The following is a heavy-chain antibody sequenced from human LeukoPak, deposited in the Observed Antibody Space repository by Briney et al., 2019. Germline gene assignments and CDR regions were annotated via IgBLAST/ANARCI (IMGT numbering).Heavy chain of an antibody. V-gene: IGHV3-23*01. J-gene: IGHJ3*02. Sequence: GGSLRLSCAASGFTFSSYTMNWVRQAPGKGLEWVSAISGSGGSTYYADSVKGRFTISRDNSKNTLYLQMNSLRAEDTAVYYCAKVITIFGVVIGWYAFDIWGQGTMVTVSS. CDR2: ISGSGGST. D-gene: IGHD3-3*01. CDR3: AKVITIFGVVIGWYAFDI. CDR1: GFTFSSYT.